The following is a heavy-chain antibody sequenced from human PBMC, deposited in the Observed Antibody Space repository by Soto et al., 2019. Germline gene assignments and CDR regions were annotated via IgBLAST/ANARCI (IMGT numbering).Heavy chain of an antibody. CDR3: ASYYPERRSDY. Sequence: GSLRLSCAASGFTFSSYAMNWVRQAPGKGLEWVSTISGAGGSTYYADSVKGRFTISRDNSRNTLYLQMNSLRAEDTAVYFCASYYPERRSDYWGQGTLVTVSS. D-gene: IGHD1-1*01. J-gene: IGHJ4*02. V-gene: IGHV3-23*01. CDR2: ISGAGGST. CDR1: GFTFSSYA.